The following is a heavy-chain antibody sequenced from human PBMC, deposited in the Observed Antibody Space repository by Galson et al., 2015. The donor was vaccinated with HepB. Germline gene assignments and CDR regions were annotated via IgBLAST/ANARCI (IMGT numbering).Heavy chain of an antibody. CDR3: ARESQYDFWSGYYPDYYYYYYMDV. J-gene: IGHJ6*03. V-gene: IGHV3-48*02. Sequence: SLRLSCAASGFTFSSYSMNWVRQAPGKGLEWVSYISSSSSTIYYADSVKGRFTISRDNAKNSLYLQMNSLRDEDTAVYYCARESQYDFWSGYYPDYYYYYYMDVWGKGTTVTVSS. CDR2: ISSSSSTI. D-gene: IGHD3-3*01. CDR1: GFTFSSYS.